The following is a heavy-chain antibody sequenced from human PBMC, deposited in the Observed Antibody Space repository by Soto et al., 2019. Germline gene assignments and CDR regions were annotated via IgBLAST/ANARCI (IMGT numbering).Heavy chain of an antibody. J-gene: IGHJ4*02. CDR3: TRVPVDDSCGYWFGY. CDR1: DYSINSDYY. V-gene: IGHV4-38-2*01. CDR2: IDYRGST. Sequence: SESLSLTCAVSDYSINSDYYWGWIRQPPGKGLEWIGNIDYRGSTYYNPSLKSRITISVDTSKNHFSLKLTSVTAADTAVYYCTRVPVDDSCGYWFGYWGQGTLVTVSS. D-gene: IGHD3-22*01.